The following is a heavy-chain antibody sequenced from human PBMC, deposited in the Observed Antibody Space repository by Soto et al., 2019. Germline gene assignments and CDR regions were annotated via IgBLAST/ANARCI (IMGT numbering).Heavy chain of an antibody. CDR3: ARSYSSSSRLGAFDI. CDR2: IIPILGIA. CDR1: GGTFSSYT. J-gene: IGHJ3*02. Sequence: QVQLVQSGAEVKKPGSSVKVSCKASGGTFSSYTISWVRQAPGQGLEWMGRIIPILGIANYAQKFQGRVTITADKSTSTAYMELSSLRSEDTAVYYCARSYSSSSRLGAFDIWGHGTMVTVSS. V-gene: IGHV1-69*02. D-gene: IGHD6-6*01.